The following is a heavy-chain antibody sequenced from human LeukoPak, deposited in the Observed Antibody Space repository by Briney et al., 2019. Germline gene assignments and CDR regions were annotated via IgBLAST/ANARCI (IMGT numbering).Heavy chain of an antibody. CDR1: GGSISSGGYS. V-gene: IGHV4-30-2*01. Sequence: PSQTLSLTCAVSGGSISSGGYSWSWIRQPPGKGLEWIGYIYHSGSTYYNPSLKSRVTISVDRSKNQFSLKLSSVTAADTAVYYCARNTYYYGSGSHYLDYWGQGTLVTVSS. J-gene: IGHJ4*02. CDR3: ARNTYYYGSGSHYLDY. D-gene: IGHD3-10*01. CDR2: IYHSGST.